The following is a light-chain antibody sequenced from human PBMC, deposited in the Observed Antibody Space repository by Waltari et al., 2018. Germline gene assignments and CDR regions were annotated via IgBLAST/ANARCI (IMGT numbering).Light chain of an antibody. CDR1: SGAVGAYNY. V-gene: IGLV2-14*03. CDR3: SSYISSSTLEL. J-gene: IGLJ2*01. Sequence: QSALNQPASVSGSPGQSIPISCTGTSGAVGAYNYVSWYQQHPGKAPKLMIFDVSNRPSGVSNRFSGSKSGNTASLTISGLQAEDEADYYCSSYISSSTLELFGGGTSLTVL. CDR2: DVS.